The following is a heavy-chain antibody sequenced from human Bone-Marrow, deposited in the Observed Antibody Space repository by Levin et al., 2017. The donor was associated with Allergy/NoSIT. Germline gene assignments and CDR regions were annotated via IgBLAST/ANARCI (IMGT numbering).Heavy chain of an antibody. Sequence: GGSLRLSCAASGFTFSNAWMSWVRQAPGKGLEWVGRIKSKTDGGTTDYAAPVKGRFTISRDDSKNTLYLQMNSLKTEDTAVYYCTTKAATAPFYYYYGMDVWGQGTTVTVSS. J-gene: IGHJ6*02. CDR2: IKSKTDGGTT. CDR3: TTKAATAPFYYYYGMDV. D-gene: IGHD5-18*01. V-gene: IGHV3-15*01. CDR1: GFTFSNAW.